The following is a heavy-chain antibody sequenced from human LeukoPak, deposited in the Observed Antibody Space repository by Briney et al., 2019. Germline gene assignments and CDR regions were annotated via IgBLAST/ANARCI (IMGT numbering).Heavy chain of an antibody. CDR2: IYTSGST. CDR3: ARETDYYGSGSYYKGYNWFDP. D-gene: IGHD3-10*01. J-gene: IGHJ5*02. V-gene: IGHV4-4*07. CDR1: GGSISSYY. Sequence: SETLSLXCTVSGGSISSYYWSWIRQPAGKGLEWIGRIYTSGSTNYNPSLKSRVTMSVDTSKNQFSLKLSSVTAADTAVYYCARETDYYGSGSYYKGYNWFDPWGQGTLVTVSS.